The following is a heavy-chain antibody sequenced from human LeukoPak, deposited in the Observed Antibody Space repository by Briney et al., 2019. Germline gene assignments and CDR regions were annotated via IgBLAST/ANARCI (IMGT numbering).Heavy chain of an antibody. J-gene: IGHJ5*02. CDR3: ARLIPDFWSGYYTFWFYP. D-gene: IGHD3-3*01. CDR1: GYSVSSGYY. V-gene: IGHV4-38-2*01. Sequence: PSETLSLTCAVSGYSVSSGYYWGWIRQPPGKGLGWIGSIYHSGSTYYNPSLKSRVTISVDTSKNQFSLKLSSVTAADTAVYYCARLIPDFWSGYYTFWFYPWGQGTLVTVSS. CDR2: IYHSGST.